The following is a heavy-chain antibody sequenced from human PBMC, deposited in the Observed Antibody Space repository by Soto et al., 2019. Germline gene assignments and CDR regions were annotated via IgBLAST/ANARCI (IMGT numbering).Heavy chain of an antibody. D-gene: IGHD2-8*01. CDR3: TRGHGFNGASFDY. Sequence: SVKVSCKTSGGTFSSYSVSWVRQAPGQGLEWMGGIIPIFGIPTYAQKFQVRVTISADESTSTASMELSGLRSEDTAIYYCTRGHGFNGASFDYWGQGTMVTVSS. J-gene: IGHJ4*02. CDR2: IIPIFGIP. CDR1: GGTFSSYS. V-gene: IGHV1-69*13.